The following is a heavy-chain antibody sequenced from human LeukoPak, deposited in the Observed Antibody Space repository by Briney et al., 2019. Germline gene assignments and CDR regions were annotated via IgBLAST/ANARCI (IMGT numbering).Heavy chain of an antibody. V-gene: IGHV3-23*01. CDR3: AKDPHIVVVPAAMLDYYYYYGMDV. J-gene: IGHJ6*02. D-gene: IGHD2-2*01. CDR1: GFTFSSYA. Sequence: GGSLRLSCAASGFTFSSYAMSWVRQALGKGLEWVSAISGSGGSTYYADSVKGRFTISRDNSKNTLYLQMNSLRAEDTAVYYCAKDPHIVVVPAAMLDYYYYYGMDVWGQGTTVTVSS. CDR2: ISGSGGST.